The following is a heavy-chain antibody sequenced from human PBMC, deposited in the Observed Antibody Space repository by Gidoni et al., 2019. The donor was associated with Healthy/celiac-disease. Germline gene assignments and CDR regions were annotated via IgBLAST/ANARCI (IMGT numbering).Heavy chain of an antibody. Sequence: QVQLVESGGGVVHPGRSLRLSCAASGFTCSSYPMHWVRQAPGKGLEWVAVISYDGSNKYYADSVKGRFTISRDNSKNTLYLQMNSLRAEDTAVYYCARGLPTTVTMPGIYWGQGTLVTVSS. J-gene: IGHJ4*02. V-gene: IGHV3-30*16. CDR2: ISYDGSNK. CDR1: GFTCSSYP. D-gene: IGHD4-17*01. CDR3: ARGLPTTVTMPGIY.